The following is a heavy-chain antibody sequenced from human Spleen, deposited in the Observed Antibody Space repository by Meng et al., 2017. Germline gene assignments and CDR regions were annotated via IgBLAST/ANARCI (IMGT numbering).Heavy chain of an antibody. CDR2: INHSGST. CDR1: GGSFSGYY. J-gene: IGHJ4*02. Sequence: QVQLQQWAAGLLKPSETLSLPWSVDGGSFSGYYWSWIRQPPGKGLEWIGEINHSGSTNYNPSLKSRVTISVDTSKNQFSLKLSSVTAADTAVYYCARGPTAAAGYYFDYWGQGTLVNVSS. D-gene: IGHD6-13*01. CDR3: ARGPTAAAGYYFDY. V-gene: IGHV4-34*01.